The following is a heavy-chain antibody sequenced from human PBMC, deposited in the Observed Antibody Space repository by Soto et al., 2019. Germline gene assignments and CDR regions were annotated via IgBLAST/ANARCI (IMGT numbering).Heavy chain of an antibody. CDR3: ASGRQQLAEDFVYSGNYGMDV. CDR2: INAHNANT. D-gene: IGHD6-13*01. J-gene: IGHJ6*02. V-gene: IGHV1-18*01. CDR1: GYTFPTYV. Sequence: QVQLVQSGGEVTKPGASVKVSCKASGYTFPTYVVTWVRQAPGQGLEWMGWINAHNANTNYAQKFQGRVIXPXXXSXXTAYMELGSLTADDTAVYYCASGRQQLAEDFVYSGNYGMDVWGQGTTVTVSS.